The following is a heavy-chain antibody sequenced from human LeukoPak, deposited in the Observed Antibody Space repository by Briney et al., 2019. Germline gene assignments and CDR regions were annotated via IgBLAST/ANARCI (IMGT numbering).Heavy chain of an antibody. J-gene: IGHJ4*02. CDR1: GFTFTSYA. D-gene: IGHD3-3*01. CDR3: AKDRSSWYYPFDS. Sequence: GGSLRLSCAASGFTFTSYAMSWVRQAPGKGLEWVSVVRGGGHNTYYADSVKGRFTMSRDNSKNTVYLQMNSLRAEDTAVYYCAKDRSSWYYPFDSWGQGTLVTVSS. CDR2: VRGGGHNT. V-gene: IGHV3-23*01.